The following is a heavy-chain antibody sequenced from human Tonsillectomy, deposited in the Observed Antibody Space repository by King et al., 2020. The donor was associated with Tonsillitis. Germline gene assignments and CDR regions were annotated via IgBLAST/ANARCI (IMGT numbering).Heavy chain of an antibody. Sequence: VKLVESGAEVKKPGASVKVACKTAGYSFSDYIIHWVRQAPGQGLEWMGWISPYSGGTKYAQKFQGRVTMTEETSTSTAQMELSGLKSDDTAVYYCARWGPKLCLVHFDSWGQGTMVTVAA. CDR1: GYSFSDYI. J-gene: IGHJ4*02. D-gene: IGHD6-19*01. CDR3: ARWGPKLCLVHFDS. V-gene: IGHV1-2*02. CDR2: ISPYSGGT.